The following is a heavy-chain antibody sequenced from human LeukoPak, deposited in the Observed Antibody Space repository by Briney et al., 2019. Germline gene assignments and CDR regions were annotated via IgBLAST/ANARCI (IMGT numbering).Heavy chain of an antibody. CDR2: ILSSSSYI. J-gene: IGHJ4*02. CDR3: ARDFDRTGDYHHLDY. V-gene: IGHV3-21*01. CDR1: GFTFSSYS. D-gene: IGHD7-27*01. Sequence: GGSLRLSCAASGFTFSSYSMNWVRQAPGKGLEWVSSILSSSSYIYYADSVKGRFTISGDNAKNSLYLQMNSLRAEDTAVYYCARDFDRTGDYHHLDYWGQGTLVTVSS.